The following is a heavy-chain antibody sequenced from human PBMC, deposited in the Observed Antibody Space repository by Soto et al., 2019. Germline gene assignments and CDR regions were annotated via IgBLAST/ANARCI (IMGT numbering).Heavy chain of an antibody. CDR2: INPNSGGT. Sequence: LVKVSCKASGYTFTGYYMHWVRQAPGQGLEWMGWINPNSGGTNYAQKFQGRVTMTRDTSISTAYMELSRLRSDDPAVYYCARDKATVTTYDPRFSRPQGFDPWGQGTLVTVSS. V-gene: IGHV1-2*02. CDR1: GYTFTGYY. CDR3: ARDKATVTTYDPRFSRPQGFDP. D-gene: IGHD4-17*01. J-gene: IGHJ5*02.